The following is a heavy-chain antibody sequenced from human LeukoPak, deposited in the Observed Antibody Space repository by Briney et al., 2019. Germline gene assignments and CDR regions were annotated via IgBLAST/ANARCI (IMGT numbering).Heavy chain of an antibody. CDR2: FRGDRGGA. CDR3: AKDQQLDYGVLET. D-gene: IGHD1-1*01. CDR1: GFTFSRHA. V-gene: IGHV3-23*01. Sequence: GGSLRLSCVGSGFTFSRHAMTWVRQAPGKGLEWASTFRGDRGGAYYAESLRGRFVISRDNSKSTLYLQMNSLSAEDTAIYYCAKDQQLDYGVLETWGPRTLVTASS. J-gene: IGHJ4*02.